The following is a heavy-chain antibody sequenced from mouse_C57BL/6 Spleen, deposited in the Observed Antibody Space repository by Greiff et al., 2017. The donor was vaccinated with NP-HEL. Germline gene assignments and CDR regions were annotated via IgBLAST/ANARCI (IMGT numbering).Heavy chain of an antibody. V-gene: IGHV1-26*01. Sequence: EVQLQQSGPELVKPGASVKISCKASGYTFTDYYMNWVKQSHGKSLEWIGDINPNNGGTSYNQKFKGKATLTVDKSSSTAYMELRSLTSEDSAVYYCARQATLYYYAMDYWGQGTSVTVSS. J-gene: IGHJ4*01. CDR2: INPNNGGT. CDR1: GYTFTDYY. D-gene: IGHD3-2*02. CDR3: ARQATLYYYAMDY.